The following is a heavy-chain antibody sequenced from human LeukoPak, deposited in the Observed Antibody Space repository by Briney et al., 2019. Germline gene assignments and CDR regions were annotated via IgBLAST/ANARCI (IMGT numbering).Heavy chain of an antibody. J-gene: IGHJ4*02. Sequence: GGSLRLSCAASGFIFSSYSMSWVRQAPGKGLEWVSSISSSSSYIYYADSVKGRFTISRDNAKNSLYLQMNSLRAEDTAVYYCASGSYSSGWYLSYWGQGTQVTVSS. D-gene: IGHD6-19*01. CDR1: GFIFSSYS. V-gene: IGHV3-21*01. CDR2: ISSSSSYI. CDR3: ASGSYSSGWYLSY.